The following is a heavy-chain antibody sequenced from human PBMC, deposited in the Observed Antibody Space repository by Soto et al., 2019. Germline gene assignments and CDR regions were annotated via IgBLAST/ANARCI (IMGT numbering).Heavy chain of an antibody. CDR3: ATLHSSGPKDYYYNVDV. D-gene: IGHD6-19*01. CDR2: VYSSGST. Sequence: KTSETLSLTCTVSCASISSYYWSWIRQPAGKGLEWIGRVYSSGSTNYNPSLKSRVTMSVDTSKSQFSLKLTSVTAADTAIYYCATLHSSGPKDYYYNVDVWGQGTTVTISS. CDR1: CASISSYY. V-gene: IGHV4-4*07. J-gene: IGHJ6*02.